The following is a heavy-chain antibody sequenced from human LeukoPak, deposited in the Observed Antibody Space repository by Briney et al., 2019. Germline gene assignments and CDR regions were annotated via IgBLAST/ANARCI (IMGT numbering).Heavy chain of an antibody. Sequence: SVKVSCKASGGTFSSYAISWARQAPGQGLEWMGRIIPILGIANYAQKFQGRVTITADKSTSTAYMELSSLRSEDTAVYYCARARYDFWSGYPDYYYYGMDVWGQGTTVTVSS. CDR1: GGTFSSYA. J-gene: IGHJ6*02. CDR3: ARARYDFWSGYPDYYYYGMDV. CDR2: IIPILGIA. D-gene: IGHD3-3*01. V-gene: IGHV1-69*04.